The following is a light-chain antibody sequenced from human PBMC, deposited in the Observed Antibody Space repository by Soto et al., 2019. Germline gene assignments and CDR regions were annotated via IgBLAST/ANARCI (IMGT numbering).Light chain of an antibody. CDR3: QQYNNWPRT. CDR1: QSVSSY. V-gene: IGKV3-11*01. CDR2: DAS. J-gene: IGKJ1*01. Sequence: EIVLTQSPPTLSLSPEERATLSCRASQSVSSYLAWYQQKPGQAPRLLIYDASNRATGIPARFSGSGSGTEFTLTINSLQSEDFAVYYCQQYNNWPRTFGQGTKVDIK.